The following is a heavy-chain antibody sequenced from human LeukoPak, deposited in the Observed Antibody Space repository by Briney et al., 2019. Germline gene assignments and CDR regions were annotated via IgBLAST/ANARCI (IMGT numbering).Heavy chain of an antibody. V-gene: IGHV3-30*03. J-gene: IGHJ3*02. Sequence: PGRSLRLSCAASGFTFSSYGMHWVRQAPGKGLDWVAVVSFDGSNTYYADSVKGRFTISRHNSKNTLYLQMNSLRAEDTAVYYCAREVGGSAFDIWGQGTMVTVSS. CDR1: GFTFSSYG. CDR3: AREVGGSAFDI. D-gene: IGHD3-16*01. CDR2: VSFDGSNT.